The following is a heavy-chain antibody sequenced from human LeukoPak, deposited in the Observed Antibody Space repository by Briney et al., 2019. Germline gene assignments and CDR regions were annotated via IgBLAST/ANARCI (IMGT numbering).Heavy chain of an antibody. CDR1: GFTFSHYG. CDR3: AQDAQRGFDFSNSLES. Sequence: PGGSLRLSCATSGFTFSHYGMHWVRQAPGKGLEWVAVIWNDGTDKYYGDSVKGRFTISRDNSENTVYLQMNSLRVEDTAVYYCAQDAQRGFDFSNSLESWGQGTLVTVSS. V-gene: IGHV3-33*06. J-gene: IGHJ4*02. D-gene: IGHD4-11*01. CDR2: IWNDGTDK.